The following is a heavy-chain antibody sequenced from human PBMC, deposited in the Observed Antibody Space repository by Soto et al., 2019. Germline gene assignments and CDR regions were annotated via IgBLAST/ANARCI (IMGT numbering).Heavy chain of an antibody. D-gene: IGHD4-17*01. CDR1: GGTFSSYA. CDR2: IIPIFGTA. J-gene: IGHJ4*02. V-gene: IGHV1-69*12. CDR3: ARLCPPPYGDYGY. Sequence: QVQLVQSGAEVKKPGSSVKVSCKASGGTFSSYAISWVRQAPGQGLEWMGGIIPIFGTANYAQKFQGRVTITADASTCTAYMELSSRRSEDTAVYYCARLCPPPYGDYGYWGQGTLVTVSS.